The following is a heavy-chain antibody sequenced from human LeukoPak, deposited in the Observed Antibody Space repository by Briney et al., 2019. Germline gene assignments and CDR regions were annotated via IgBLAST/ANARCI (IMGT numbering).Heavy chain of an antibody. CDR1: GYTFTGYY. D-gene: IGHD3-3*01. Sequence: ASVKVSCKASGYTFTGYYMHWVRQAPGQGLEWMGWINPNSGGTNYAQKFQGRVTMTRDTSISTAYMELSRLRSDDTAVYYCARVTNYDFWSGYYTGGFDYWGQGTLVTVSS. V-gene: IGHV1-2*02. CDR3: ARVTNYDFWSGYYTGGFDY. CDR2: INPNSGGT. J-gene: IGHJ4*02.